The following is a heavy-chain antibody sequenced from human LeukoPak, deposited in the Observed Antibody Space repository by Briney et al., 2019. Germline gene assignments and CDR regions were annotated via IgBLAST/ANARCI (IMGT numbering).Heavy chain of an antibody. Sequence: PGGSLRLSCAASGFTFSSYWMSWVRQAPGKGLEWVANIKQDGSEKYYVDSVKGRFTISRDNAKKSLYLQMNSLRAEDTAVYYCAKDVAAGGFDYWGQGTLVTVSS. J-gene: IGHJ4*02. D-gene: IGHD2-15*01. CDR2: IKQDGSEK. V-gene: IGHV3-7*01. CDR3: AKDVAAGGFDY. CDR1: GFTFSSYW.